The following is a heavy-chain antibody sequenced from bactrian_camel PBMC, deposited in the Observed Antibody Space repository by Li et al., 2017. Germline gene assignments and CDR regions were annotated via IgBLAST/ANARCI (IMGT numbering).Heavy chain of an antibody. CDR2: IKSDGST. V-gene: IGHV3S55*01. D-gene: IGHD2*01. CDR3: APVVSNY. J-gene: IGHJ4*01. CDR1: AFTVSSAY. Sequence: HVQLVESGGGSVQAGGALRLSCVASAFTVSSAYMDWFRQAPGSECEMVASIKSDGSTDYAYSVKGRFTISKDNAKNTLYLQMNSLKPEDTATYFCAPVVSNYWGHGTQVTVS.